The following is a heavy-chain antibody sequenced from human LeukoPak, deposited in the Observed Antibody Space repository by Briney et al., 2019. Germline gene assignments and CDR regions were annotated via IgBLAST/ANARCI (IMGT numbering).Heavy chain of an antibody. CDR1: GFTFSSYG. V-gene: IGHV4-34*01. D-gene: IGHD6-13*01. J-gene: IGHJ4*02. Sequence: GSLRLSCAASGFTFSSYGMSWVRQAPGKGLEWIGEINHSGSTNYNPSLKSRVTISVDTSKNQFSLKLSSVTAADTAVYYCARYLPPYSSSWYSYYFDYWGQGTLVTVSS. CDR2: INHSGST. CDR3: ARYLPPYSSSWYSYYFDY.